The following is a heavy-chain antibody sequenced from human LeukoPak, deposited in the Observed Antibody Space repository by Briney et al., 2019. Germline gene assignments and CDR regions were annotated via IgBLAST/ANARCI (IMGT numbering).Heavy chain of an antibody. CDR3: ARAPLRYFDWLSTEFDY. Sequence: SETLSLTCAVYGGSFSGYYWSWIRQPPGKGLEWIGYIYYSGSTNYNPSLKSRVTISVDTSKNQFSLKLSSVTAADTAVYYCARAPLRYFDWLSTEFDYWGQGTLVTVSS. CDR2: IYYSGST. V-gene: IGHV4-59*08. CDR1: GGSFSGYY. J-gene: IGHJ4*02. D-gene: IGHD3-9*01.